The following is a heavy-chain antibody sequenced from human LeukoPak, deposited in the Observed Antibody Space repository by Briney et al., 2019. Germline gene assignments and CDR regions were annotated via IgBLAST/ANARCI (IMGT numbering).Heavy chain of an antibody. CDR2: ISGSGGST. CDR3: AKVHSSGWYFDY. Sequence: GGSLRLSCAASGFTFSSYAMSWVRQAPGKGLEWVSAISGSGGSTYYADPVKGRFTISRDNSKNTLYLQMNSLRAEDTAVYYCAKVHSSGWYFDYWGQGTLVTVSS. D-gene: IGHD6-19*01. CDR1: GFTFSSYA. J-gene: IGHJ4*02. V-gene: IGHV3-23*01.